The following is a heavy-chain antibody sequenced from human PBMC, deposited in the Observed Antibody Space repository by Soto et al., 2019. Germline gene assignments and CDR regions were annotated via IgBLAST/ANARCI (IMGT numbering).Heavy chain of an antibody. D-gene: IGHD6-19*01. V-gene: IGHV4-39*01. Sequence: QLQLQESGPGLLKPSETLSLTCTVSGGSISSSSYYWGWIRQPPGQGLEWIGRIYYSCCTYYNPSLRSRVTTSVDTSKNQFSLKLGSVAAAETAGYYCARPYGSGNAFDIWGQGTMVTVSS. CDR2: IYYSCCT. J-gene: IGHJ3*02. CDR1: GGSISSSSYY. CDR3: ARPYGSGNAFDI.